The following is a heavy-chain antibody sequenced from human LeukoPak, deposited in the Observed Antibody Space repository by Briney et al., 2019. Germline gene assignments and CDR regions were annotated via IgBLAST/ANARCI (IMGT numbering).Heavy chain of an antibody. D-gene: IGHD6-13*01. V-gene: IGHV1-69*04. Sequence: GASVKVSCKASGGTFSSYAISWVRQAPGQGLEWMGRIIPILGIANYAQKFQGRVTITADKSTSTAYMELSSLRSEDTAVYYCARTTGSSWYGVYFDYWGQGTLVTVSS. CDR2: IIPILGIA. CDR1: GGTFSSYA. J-gene: IGHJ4*02. CDR3: ARTTGSSWYGVYFDY.